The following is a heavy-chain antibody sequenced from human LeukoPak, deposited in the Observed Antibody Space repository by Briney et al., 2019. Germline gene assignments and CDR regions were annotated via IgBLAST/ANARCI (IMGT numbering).Heavy chain of an antibody. CDR2: IWYGGSNK. Sequence: GGSLRLSCAASGFTFSSYGMHWVRQAPGKGLEWVAVIWYGGSNKYYADSVKGRFTISRDNSKNTLYLQMNSLRAEDTAVYYCAKDFDIWGQGTMVTVSS. CDR1: GFTFSSYG. V-gene: IGHV3-30*02. J-gene: IGHJ3*02. CDR3: AKDFDI.